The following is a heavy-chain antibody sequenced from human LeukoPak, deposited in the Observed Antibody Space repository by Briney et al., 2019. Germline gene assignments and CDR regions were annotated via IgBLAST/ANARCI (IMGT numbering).Heavy chain of an antibody. CDR2: FYYSGST. CDR3: ARGHVGATSADT. V-gene: IGHV4-61*08. J-gene: IGHJ5*02. Sequence: SETLSLTCTVSGGSGNSGGFYSTWIRQPPGKGLEWIGYFYYSGSTNYNPSLKSRATISVDTSKSQSSLKLSSVTAADTAVYYCARGHVGATSADTWGQGTLVTVSS. D-gene: IGHD1-26*01. CDR1: GGSGNSGGFY.